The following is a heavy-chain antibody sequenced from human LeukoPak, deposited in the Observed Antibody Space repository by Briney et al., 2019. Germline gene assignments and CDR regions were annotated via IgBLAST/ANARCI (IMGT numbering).Heavy chain of an antibody. J-gene: IGHJ6*02. D-gene: IGHD6-25*01. CDR1: GFTFDDYA. CDR2: ISWNSGSI. V-gene: IGHV3-9*01. Sequence: GGSLRLSCAASGFTFDDYAMHWVRQAPGKGLEWVSGISWNSGSIGYADSVKGRFTISRDNAKNSLYLQMNSLRAEDTALYYCAKLPTAAGYGMDVWSQGTTVTVS. CDR3: AKLPTAAGYGMDV.